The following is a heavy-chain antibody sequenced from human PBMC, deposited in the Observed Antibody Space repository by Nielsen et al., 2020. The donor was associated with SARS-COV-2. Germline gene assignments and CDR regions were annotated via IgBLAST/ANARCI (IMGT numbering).Heavy chain of an antibody. Sequence: GESLKISCAASGFTFSSYDMHWVRQATGKGLEWVSAIGTAGDTYYPGSVKGRFTISRDNSKNTLYLQMNSLRAEDTAVYYCARDASGWYLDYWGQGTLVTVSS. D-gene: IGHD6-19*01. CDR3: ARDASGWYLDY. V-gene: IGHV3-13*04. CDR1: GFTFSSYD. J-gene: IGHJ4*02. CDR2: IGTAGDT.